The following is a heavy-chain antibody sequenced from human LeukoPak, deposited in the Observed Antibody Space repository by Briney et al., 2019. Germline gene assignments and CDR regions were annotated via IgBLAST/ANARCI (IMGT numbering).Heavy chain of an antibody. CDR1: GFTLSSYG. Sequence: PGGSLRLSCAASGFTLSSYGMHWVRQAPGKGLEWVAVIWYDGSNKYYADSVKGRFTISRENSKNTLYLQMNSLRAEDTAVYYCARDRGGSYSAIDYWGQGTLVTVSS. J-gene: IGHJ4*02. D-gene: IGHD1-26*01. CDR3: ARDRGGSYSAIDY. V-gene: IGHV3-33*01. CDR2: IWYDGSNK.